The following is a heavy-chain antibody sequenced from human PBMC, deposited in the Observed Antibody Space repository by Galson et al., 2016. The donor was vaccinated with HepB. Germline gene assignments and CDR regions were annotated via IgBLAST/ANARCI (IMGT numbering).Heavy chain of an antibody. CDR3: AKLDCGRDCPRDD. J-gene: IGHJ4*02. V-gene: IGHV3-30*19. D-gene: IGHD2-21*02. CDR2: ISYDGGDK. Sequence: SLRLSCAASGFTFSRYGMHWVGQAPGKGLEWVAVISYDGGDKHYAESVKGRLPVSRDNSKNTLFLQMNSLRVEDTAVYYCAKLDCGRDCPRDDWGQGTQVTVS. CDR1: GFTFSRYG.